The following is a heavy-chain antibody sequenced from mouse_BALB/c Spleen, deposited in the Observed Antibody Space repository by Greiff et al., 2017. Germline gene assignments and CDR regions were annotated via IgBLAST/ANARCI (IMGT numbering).Heavy chain of an antibody. CDR3: ARGKGFAY. J-gene: IGHJ3*01. CDR2: ISSGGST. CDR1: GFTFSSYA. Sequence: DVMLVESGGGLVKPGGSLKLSCAASGFTFSSYAMSWVRQTPEKRLEWVASISSGGSTYYPDSVKGRFTISRDNARNILYLQMSSLRSEDTAMYYCARGKGFAYWGQGTLVTVSA. V-gene: IGHV5-6-5*01.